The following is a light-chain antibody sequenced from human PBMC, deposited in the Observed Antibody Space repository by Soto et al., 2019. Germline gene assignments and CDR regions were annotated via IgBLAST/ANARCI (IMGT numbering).Light chain of an antibody. Sequence: EIVLTQSPGTLSLSPGERATLSCRASHSVSSTYLAWYQQKPGQAPRLLIYGASSRATGVPDRFSGRGSGTDFTLSISRLEPEDFAVYYCQQYGSSPYTFGQGTK. V-gene: IGKV3-20*01. CDR2: GAS. CDR3: QQYGSSPYT. J-gene: IGKJ2*01. CDR1: HSVSSTY.